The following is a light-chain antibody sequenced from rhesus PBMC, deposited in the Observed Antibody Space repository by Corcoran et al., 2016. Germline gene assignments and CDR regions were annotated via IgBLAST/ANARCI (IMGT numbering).Light chain of an antibody. J-gene: IGKJ4*01. CDR1: ENVNNY. V-gene: IGKV1-74*01. Sequence: DIQMTQSPSSLSASVGDRVTITCRTSENVNNYLNWYQQKPGKAPKLLSYKASTLQSGVPSRVSGSGSGTDYTFPISSLQSEDVATYYCQHNYGTPLTFGGGTKVEIK. CDR3: QHNYGTPLT. CDR2: KAS.